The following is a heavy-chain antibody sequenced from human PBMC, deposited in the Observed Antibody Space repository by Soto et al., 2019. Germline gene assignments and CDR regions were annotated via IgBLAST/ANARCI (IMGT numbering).Heavy chain of an antibody. J-gene: IGHJ4*02. V-gene: IGHV2-5*02. Sequence: SGPTLVNPTQTLTLTCTFSGFSLSTSGVGVGWIRQPPGKALEWLALIYWDDDKRYSPSLKSRLTITKDTSKNQVVLTMTNMDPVDTATYYCAHRRGYYDILTGYYSYYFDYWGQGTLVTVSS. CDR1: GFSLSTSGVG. CDR2: IYWDDDK. CDR3: AHRRGYYDILTGYYSYYFDY. D-gene: IGHD3-9*01.